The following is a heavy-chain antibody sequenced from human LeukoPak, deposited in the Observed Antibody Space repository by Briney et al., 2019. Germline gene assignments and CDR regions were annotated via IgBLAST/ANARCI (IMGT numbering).Heavy chain of an antibody. Sequence: SETLSLTCTVSGGSVSSGTSYRNWIRQPAGKGLEWLGRIQTSGSINYNPSLMSRVTISVDTSRNQFSLKLSSVTAADTAVYYCARFDYGSGSYPTVFDWGQGTLVTVSS. J-gene: IGHJ4*02. CDR1: GGSVSSGTSY. CDR3: ARFDYGSGSYPTVFD. D-gene: IGHD3-10*01. CDR2: IQTSGSI. V-gene: IGHV4-61*10.